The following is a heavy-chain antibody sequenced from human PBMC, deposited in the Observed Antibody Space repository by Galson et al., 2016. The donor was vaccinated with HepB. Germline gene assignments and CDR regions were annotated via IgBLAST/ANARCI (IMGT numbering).Heavy chain of an antibody. CDR2: IGTADDT. J-gene: IGHJ4*02. D-gene: IGHD3-3*01. CDR1: GFIFSTYD. V-gene: IGHV3-13*01. Sequence: SLRLSCAASGFIFSTYDMHWVRQVTGKGLEWVSGIGTADDTYYPDSVKGRFIISRENAKNSLYLQMNSLRAGDTAVYYCAREGRFLEWLFYSFRDYWGQGTLVTVSS. CDR3: AREGRFLEWLFYSFRDY.